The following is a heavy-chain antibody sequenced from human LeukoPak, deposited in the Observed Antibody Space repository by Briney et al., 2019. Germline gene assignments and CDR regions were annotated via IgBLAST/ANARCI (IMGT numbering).Heavy chain of an antibody. CDR1: GGSFSGYY. CDR2: INHSGST. J-gene: IGHJ4*02. Sequence: SETLSLTCAVYGGSFSGYYWSWIRQPPGKGLEWIGEINHSGSTNYNPSPKSRVTISVDTSKNQFSLKLSSVTAADTAVYYCARIYTYYYDSSGYFDYWGQGTLVTVSS. D-gene: IGHD3-22*01. CDR3: ARIYTYYYDSSGYFDY. V-gene: IGHV4-34*01.